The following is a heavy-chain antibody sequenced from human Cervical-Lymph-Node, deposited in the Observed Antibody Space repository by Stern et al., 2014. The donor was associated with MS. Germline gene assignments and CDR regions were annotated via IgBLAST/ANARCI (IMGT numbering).Heavy chain of an antibody. Sequence: QVQLVESGAEVEKPGSTVKVSCKASGGTFSSYAISWMRQPPGQGLAWMGGVIPISGTENYAQNFQGRVTLTADESTSTAYMELRSLRAEDTAVYYCASDRVPTAQVGYNWFDPWGLGTLVTVSS. CDR2: VIPISGTE. V-gene: IGHV1-69*12. CDR1: GGTFSSYA. J-gene: IGHJ5*02. D-gene: IGHD4/OR15-4a*01. CDR3: ASDRVPTAQVGYNWFDP.